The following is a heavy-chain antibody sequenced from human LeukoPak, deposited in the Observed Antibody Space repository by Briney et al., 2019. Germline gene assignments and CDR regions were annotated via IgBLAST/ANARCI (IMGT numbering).Heavy chain of an antibody. CDR3: ARGGAVITTFRGVIVHDAFDI. CDR1: GYTFTRYE. Sequence: PSVKVSGKASGYTFTRYEINWVRQAAGQGLGGMGWMKLNSRKKGYAQKFQGKVTMTRNTAISTAYMELSSLRSEDKAAYYCARGGAVITTFRGVIVHDAFDIWGQGKMVTVSS. D-gene: IGHD3-16*02. V-gene: IGHV1-8*01. J-gene: IGHJ3*02. CDR2: MKLNSRKK.